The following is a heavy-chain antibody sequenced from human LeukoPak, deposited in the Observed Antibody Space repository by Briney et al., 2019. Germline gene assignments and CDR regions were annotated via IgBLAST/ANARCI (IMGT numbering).Heavy chain of an antibody. Sequence: PGGSLRLSCAASGFTFSDYYMSWLRQAPGKGLEWVSYISSSGSTIYYADSVKGRFTISRDNAKNSLYLQMNSLRAEDTAVYYCARIGAGHYYYYYMDVWGKGTTVTVSS. J-gene: IGHJ6*03. D-gene: IGHD3-10*01. CDR3: ARIGAGHYYYYYMDV. CDR1: GFTFSDYY. CDR2: ISSSGSTI. V-gene: IGHV3-11*01.